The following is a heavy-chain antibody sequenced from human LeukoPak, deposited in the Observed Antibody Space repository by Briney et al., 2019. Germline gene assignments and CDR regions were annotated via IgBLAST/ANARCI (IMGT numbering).Heavy chain of an antibody. CDR2: ISYDGSNK. D-gene: IGHD3-10*01. CDR1: GFTFSNYG. J-gene: IGHJ4*02. Sequence: PGRSLRLSCAASGFTFSNYGMHWVRQAPGKGLEWVAVISYDGSNKYYADSVKGRFTISRDNSKNTLYLQMNSLRAEDTAVYYCAKEDRMVRGVIDYWGQGTLVTVSS. V-gene: IGHV3-30*18. CDR3: AKEDRMVRGVIDY.